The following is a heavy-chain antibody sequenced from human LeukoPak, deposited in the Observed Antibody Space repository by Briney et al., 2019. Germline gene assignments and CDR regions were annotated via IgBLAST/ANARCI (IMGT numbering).Heavy chain of an antibody. Sequence: PSQTLSLTCTVSGGSISSSDYYWGWIRQPAGKGLEWIGRIYTSGSTNYNPSLKSRVTMSVDTSKNQFSLKLSSVTAADTAVYYCARGCSSTSCPEVHLYYFDYWGQGTLVTVSS. D-gene: IGHD2-2*01. J-gene: IGHJ4*02. CDR3: ARGCSSTSCPEVHLYYFDY. CDR2: IYTSGST. V-gene: IGHV4-61*02. CDR1: GGSISSSDYY.